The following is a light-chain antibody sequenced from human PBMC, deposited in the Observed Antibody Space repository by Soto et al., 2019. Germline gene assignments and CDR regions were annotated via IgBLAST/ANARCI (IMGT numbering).Light chain of an antibody. Sequence: EIVLTQSPGTLSLSPGERATLSCRASQSVSNNYLAWHQQKPGQTPRLLVYGASNRATGIPDRFSGSGSGTDFTLTISRLEPEDFAVYYCQQHGSSPITFGQGTRRRL. CDR1: QSVSNNY. CDR3: QQHGSSPIT. V-gene: IGKV3-20*01. J-gene: IGKJ5*01. CDR2: GAS.